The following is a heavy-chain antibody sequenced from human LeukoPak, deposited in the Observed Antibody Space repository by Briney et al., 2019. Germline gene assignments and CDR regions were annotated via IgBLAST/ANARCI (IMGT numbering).Heavy chain of an antibody. J-gene: IGHJ3*02. CDR1: GFTFSSYA. V-gene: IGHV3-30*04. CDR2: ISYDGSNK. D-gene: IGHD3-22*01. CDR3: ARLRRYYYDSSGSHDAFDI. Sequence: PGGSLRLSCAASGFTFSSYAMHWVRQAPGKGLEWVAVISYDGSNKYYADSVKGRFTISRDNSKNTLYLQMNSLRAEDTAVYYCARLRRYYYDSSGSHDAFDIWGQGTMVTVSS.